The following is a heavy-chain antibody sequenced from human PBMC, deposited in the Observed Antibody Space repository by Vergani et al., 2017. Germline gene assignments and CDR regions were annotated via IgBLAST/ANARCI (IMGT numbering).Heavy chain of an antibody. CDR1: GGTFSSYT. Sequence: QVQLVQSGAEVKKPGSSVKVSCKASGGTFSSYTISWVRQAPGQGLEGMGRIIPILGIANYAQKFQGRVTITADKSTSTAYMELSSLRSEDTAVYYCARAGEQQLVEYGMDVWGQGTTVTVSS. D-gene: IGHD6-13*01. CDR2: IIPILGIA. CDR3: ARAGEQQLVEYGMDV. J-gene: IGHJ6*02. V-gene: IGHV1-69*02.